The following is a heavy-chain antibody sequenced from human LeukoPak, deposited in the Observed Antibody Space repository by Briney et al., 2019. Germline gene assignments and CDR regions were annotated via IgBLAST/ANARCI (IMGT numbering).Heavy chain of an antibody. V-gene: IGHV4-34*01. J-gene: IGHJ4*02. D-gene: IGHD5-12*01. CDR1: GFTLSRYW. CDR3: ARGRWIYYFDY. Sequence: PGGSLRLSCAASGFTLSRYWMSWIRQPPGKGLEWIGEINHSGSTNYNPSLKSRVTISVDTSKNQFSLKLSSVTAADTAVYYCARGRWIYYFDYWGQGTLVTVSS. CDR2: INHSGST.